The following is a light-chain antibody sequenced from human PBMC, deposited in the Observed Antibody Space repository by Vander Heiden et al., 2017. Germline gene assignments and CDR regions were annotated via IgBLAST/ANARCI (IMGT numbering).Light chain of an antibody. V-gene: IGKV1-39*01. J-gene: IGKJ2*01. CDR1: QSSSSY. CDR2: AAS. Sequence: DIQLNKSPSSLSASVGDRVTITCRASQSSSSYLKWYQQKPGSAPKLLINAASSLQGGVPSGCSSGRSGTEFTLTISSLQPEEFATYYCQQRYSTRGYTFGQGTKLEIK. CDR3: QQRYSTRGYT.